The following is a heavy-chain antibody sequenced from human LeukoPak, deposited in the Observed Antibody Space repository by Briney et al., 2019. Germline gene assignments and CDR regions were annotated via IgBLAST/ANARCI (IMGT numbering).Heavy chain of an antibody. D-gene: IGHD3-22*01. J-gene: IGHJ4*02. CDR3: ARDRALYDSRRGYYYTEDDY. CDR2: MNPDGSEK. Sequence: GGSLRLSCAASGFTFRSYRMSWVRQAPGKGLEWVANMNPDGSEKYFLDSVKGRFTISRDNAKSSLYLQMNSLRGDDTAVYYCARDRALYDSRRGYYYTEDDYWGQGTLVTVSS. CDR1: GFTFRSYR. V-gene: IGHV3-7*01.